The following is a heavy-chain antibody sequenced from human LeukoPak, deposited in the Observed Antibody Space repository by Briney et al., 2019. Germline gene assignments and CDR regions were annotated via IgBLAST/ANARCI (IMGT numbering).Heavy chain of an antibody. CDR3: ASGGGAPY. J-gene: IGHJ4*02. Sequence: LTCTXXGGSISSYYXSWIRQPPGKGLEWIGYIYYSGSTNYNTSLKRRVTISVDTSKNQFSLKLSSVTAADTAVYYCASGGGAPYWGQGTLVTVSS. CDR1: GGSISSYY. D-gene: IGHD1-26*01. CDR2: IYYSGST. V-gene: IGHV4-59*01.